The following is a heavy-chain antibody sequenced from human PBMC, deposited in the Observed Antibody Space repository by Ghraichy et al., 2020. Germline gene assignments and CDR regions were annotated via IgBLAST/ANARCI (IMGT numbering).Heavy chain of an antibody. J-gene: IGHJ6*02. D-gene: IGHD3-10*01. V-gene: IGHV3-30*03. Sequence: GGSLRLSCTASGFTFSNYGMHWVRQAPGKGLEWVAVISYDGSHEYYADSVKGRFTISRDNSKNTLFLQMNSLRAEDTAVYYGVRGDGMDVWGQGTTVTVSS. CDR2: ISYDGSHE. CDR3: VRGDGMDV. CDR1: GFTFSNYG.